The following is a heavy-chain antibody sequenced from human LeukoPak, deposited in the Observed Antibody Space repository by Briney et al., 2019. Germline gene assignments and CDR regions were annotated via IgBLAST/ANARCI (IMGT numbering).Heavy chain of an antibody. CDR3: ARASNRNYETHFDY. CDR2: INPNSGAA. V-gene: IGHV1-2*06. Sequence: VASVKVSCKASGYTFTDYYMHWVRQAPGQGLEWMGRINPNSGAADYAQEFQGRVTMTRDTSINTVYMELSRLRSDDTAVYYCARASNRNYETHFDYWGQGTLVTVSS. CDR1: GYTFTDYY. J-gene: IGHJ4*02. D-gene: IGHD4-11*01.